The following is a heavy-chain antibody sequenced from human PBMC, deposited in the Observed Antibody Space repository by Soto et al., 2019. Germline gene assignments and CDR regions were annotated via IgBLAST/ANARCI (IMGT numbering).Heavy chain of an antibody. Sequence: QVQLVVSGGGVVQPGRSLRLSCAASGFTFSSYGMHWVRQAPGKGLEWVAVISYDGSNKYYADSVKGRFTISRDNSKNTLYLQMNSLRAEDTAVYYCAKDGEYCSGGSCYSRELDYWGQGTLVTVSS. V-gene: IGHV3-30*18. D-gene: IGHD2-15*01. CDR3: AKDGEYCSGGSCYSRELDY. J-gene: IGHJ4*02. CDR1: GFTFSSYG. CDR2: ISYDGSNK.